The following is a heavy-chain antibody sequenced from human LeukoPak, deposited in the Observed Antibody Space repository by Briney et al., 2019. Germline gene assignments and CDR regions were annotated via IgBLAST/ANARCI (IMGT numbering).Heavy chain of an antibody. CDR3: AKDLGSVSSGCPDY. CDR1: GFTFSSYG. J-gene: IGHJ4*02. D-gene: IGHD6-19*01. V-gene: IGHV3-30*18. CDR2: ISYDGSNK. Sequence: QAGGSLRLSCAASGFTFSSYGMHWVRQAPGKGLEWVAVISYDGSNKYYADSVKGRFTISRDNSKNTLYLQMNSLRAEDTAVYYCAKDLGSVSSGCPDYWGQGTLVTVSS.